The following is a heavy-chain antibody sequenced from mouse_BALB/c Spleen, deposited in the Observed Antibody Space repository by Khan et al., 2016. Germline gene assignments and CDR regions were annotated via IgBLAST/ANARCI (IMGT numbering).Heavy chain of an antibody. Sequence: EVQLVESGGGLVKPGGSLKLSCAASGFTFSDYYMYWVRQTPEKRLEWVATISDVGSYTYYPDRVKGRFTIFRVNANNNLYLQLSSPKAEETAMYYSAREGLRRGLAIWCQGTLVTVSA. CDR3: AREGLRRGLAI. V-gene: IGHV5-4*02. D-gene: IGHD2-4*01. J-gene: IGHJ3*01. CDR2: ISDVGSYT. CDR1: GFTFSDYY.